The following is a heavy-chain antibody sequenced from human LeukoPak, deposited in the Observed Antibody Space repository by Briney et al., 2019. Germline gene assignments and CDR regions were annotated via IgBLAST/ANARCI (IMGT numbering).Heavy chain of an antibody. Sequence: PSETLSLTCTVSGGSISSYYWSWIRQPAGKGLEWIGYIYYSGSTNYNPSLKSRVTISVDTSKNQFSLKLSSVIAADTAVYYCARHFHYYYYMDVWGKGTTVTVSS. CDR1: GGSISSYY. CDR2: IYYSGST. J-gene: IGHJ6*03. CDR3: ARHFHYYYYMDV. D-gene: IGHD3-10*01. V-gene: IGHV4-59*08.